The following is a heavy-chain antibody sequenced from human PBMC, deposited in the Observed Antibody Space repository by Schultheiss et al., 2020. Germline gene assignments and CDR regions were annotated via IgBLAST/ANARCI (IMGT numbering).Heavy chain of an antibody. D-gene: IGHD5-18*01. CDR2: IYWDDDK. Sequence: SGPTLVKPTQTLTLTCSFSGFSLSTGGMCVSWIRQPPGKALEWLALIYWDDDKRYSPSLKSRLTITKDTSKNQVVLTMTNMDPVDTATYYSARIPRTFGMDVWGRGTTVPVS. V-gene: IGHV2-5*08. CDR1: GFSLSTGGMC. J-gene: IGHJ6*02. CDR3: ARIPRTFGMDV.